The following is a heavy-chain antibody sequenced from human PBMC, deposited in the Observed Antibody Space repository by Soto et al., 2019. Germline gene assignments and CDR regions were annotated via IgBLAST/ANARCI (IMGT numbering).Heavy chain of an antibody. CDR1: GGSISSSSYY. CDR3: ERQHYGSGSPNWLDP. CDR2: IYYSGST. D-gene: IGHD3-10*01. Sequence: PSETLSLTCTVSGGSISSSSYYWGWIRQPPGKGLEWIGSIYYSGSTYYNPSLKSRVTISVDTSKNQFSLKLSSVTAADTAVYYCERQHYGSGSPNWLDPWGQGTLVTVYS. V-gene: IGHV4-39*01. J-gene: IGHJ5*02.